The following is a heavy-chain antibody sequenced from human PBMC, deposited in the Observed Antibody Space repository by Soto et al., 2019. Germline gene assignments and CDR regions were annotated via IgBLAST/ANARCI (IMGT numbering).Heavy chain of an antibody. CDR2: ISAYNGNT. CDR1: GYTFTSYG. Sequence: QVQLVQSGAEVMKPGASVKVSCKASGYTFTSYGISWVRQAPGQGLEWMGWISAYNGNTNYAQKLQGRVTMTTDTSTSTAYMELRSLRTDDTAVYYCARDGMITFGGVIVTPYFDYWGQGTLVTVSS. D-gene: IGHD3-16*02. J-gene: IGHJ4*02. CDR3: ARDGMITFGGVIVTPYFDY. V-gene: IGHV1-18*01.